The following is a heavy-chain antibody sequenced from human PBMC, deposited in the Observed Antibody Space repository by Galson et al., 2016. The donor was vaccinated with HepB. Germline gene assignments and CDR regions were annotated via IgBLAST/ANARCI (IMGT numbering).Heavy chain of an antibody. CDR1: GGSFSGYY. V-gene: IGHV4-34*01. J-gene: IGHJ4*02. Sequence: ETLSLTCAVYGGSFSGYYWSWIRQPPGKGLEWIGEINHSGSTNYNPSLKSRVTISVDTSKNQFSLKRTSVTAADTAVYYCARERGGYCTETTCERGQLLYWGQGNLVTVSS. CDR2: INHSGST. D-gene: IGHD2-8*02. CDR3: ARERGGYCTETTCERGQLLY.